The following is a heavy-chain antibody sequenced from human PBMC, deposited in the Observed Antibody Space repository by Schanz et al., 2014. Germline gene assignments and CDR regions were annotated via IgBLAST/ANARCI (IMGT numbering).Heavy chain of an antibody. D-gene: IGHD3-9*01. CDR3: AKAEYDILTDSYSRLDP. Sequence: QVHLVQSGAEVKRPGASVKVSCKASEYSFTSYSMHWVRQAPGQRLEWMGWINTGSGDTKYSQNLQGRVTMTTDTSTSTVYMELRSLRSDDTAVYYCAKAEYDILTDSYSRLDPWGQGTLVTVSS. CDR2: INTGSGDT. V-gene: IGHV1-3*04. CDR1: EYSFTSYS. J-gene: IGHJ5*02.